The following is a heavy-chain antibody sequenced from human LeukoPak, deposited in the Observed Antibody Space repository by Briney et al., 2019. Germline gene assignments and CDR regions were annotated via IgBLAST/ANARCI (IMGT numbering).Heavy chain of an antibody. Sequence: SETLSLTCTVSGGSISSSSYYWGWIRQPPGKGLEWIGSIYYSGSTYYNPSLKSRVTISVDTSKNQFSLKLSSVTAADTAVYYCAREPYYYDSSGWEYFDYWGQGTLVTVSS. CDR2: IYYSGST. CDR3: AREPYYYDSSGWEYFDY. V-gene: IGHV4-39*07. J-gene: IGHJ4*02. D-gene: IGHD3-22*01. CDR1: GGSISSSSYY.